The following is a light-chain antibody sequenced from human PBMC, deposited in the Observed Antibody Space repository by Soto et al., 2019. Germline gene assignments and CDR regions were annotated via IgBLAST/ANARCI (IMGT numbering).Light chain of an antibody. CDR2: GNS. CDR1: SSNIGAGYD. V-gene: IGLV1-40*01. Sequence: QLVLTQPPSVSGAPGQRVTISCTGSSSNIGAGYDVHWYQQLPGTAPKLLIYGNSNRPSGVPDRFSGSKSGTSASLAITGPEAEDGADYSCRPFDGSLGGVVFGGGTTLTVL. CDR3: RPFDGSLGGVV. J-gene: IGLJ2*01.